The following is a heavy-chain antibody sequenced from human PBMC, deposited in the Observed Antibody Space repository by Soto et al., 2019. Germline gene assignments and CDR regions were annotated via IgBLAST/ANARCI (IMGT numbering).Heavy chain of an antibody. D-gene: IGHD6-13*01. CDR1: GFTFSSYA. CDR2: ISGSGGST. V-gene: IGHV3-23*01. Sequence: RGSLRLSCAASGFTFSSYAMSWVRLAPGKGLEWVSAISGSGGSTYYADSVKGRFTSSRDNSKSTLYLQMNSLRAEDTAVYYCAKDTRGGSSQTFDYWGQGTLVTVSS. CDR3: AKDTRGGSSQTFDY. J-gene: IGHJ4*02.